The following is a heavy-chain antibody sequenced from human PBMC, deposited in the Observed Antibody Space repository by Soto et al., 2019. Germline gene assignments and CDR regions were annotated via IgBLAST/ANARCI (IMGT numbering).Heavy chain of an antibody. CDR1: GGSISSGGYY. D-gene: IGHD3-3*01. CDR2: IYYSGST. CDR3: ARGNYDFWSGPLGWFDA. Sequence: PSETLSLTCTVSGGSISSGGYYWSWIRQHPGKGLEWIGYIYYSGSTYYNPSLKSRVTISVDTSKNQFSLKLSSVTAADTAVYYCARGNYDFWSGPLGWFDAWGQGTLVTVSS. V-gene: IGHV4-31*03. J-gene: IGHJ5*02.